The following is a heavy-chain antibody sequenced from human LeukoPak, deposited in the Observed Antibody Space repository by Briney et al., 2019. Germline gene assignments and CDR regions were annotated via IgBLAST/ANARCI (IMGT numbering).Heavy chain of an antibody. CDR1: GFTFSSYA. CDR3: AKDNYYDSSGYQIPSYYFDY. J-gene: IGHJ4*02. CDR2: ISYDGSNK. V-gene: IGHV3-30*04. Sequence: GRSLRLSCAASGFTFSSYAMHWVRQAPGKGLEWVAVISYDGSNKYYADSVKGRFTISRDNSKNTLYLQMNSLRAEDTAVYYCAKDNYYDSSGYQIPSYYFDYWGQGTLVTVSS. D-gene: IGHD3-22*01.